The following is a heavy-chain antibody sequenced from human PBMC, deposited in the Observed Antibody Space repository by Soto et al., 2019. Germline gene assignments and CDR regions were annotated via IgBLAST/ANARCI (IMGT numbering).Heavy chain of an antibody. D-gene: IGHD3-10*01. J-gene: IGHJ2*01. V-gene: IGHV4-39*01. CDR2: IYYSGST. Sequence: SETLSLTCTVSGGSISSSSYYWGWIRQPPGKGLEWIGSIYYSGSTYYNPSLKSRVTISVDTSKNQFSLKLSSVTAADTAVYYCARHQGVWFGELLQVWYFDLWGRGTLVTVSS. CDR1: GGSISSSSYY. CDR3: ARHQGVWFGELLQVWYFDL.